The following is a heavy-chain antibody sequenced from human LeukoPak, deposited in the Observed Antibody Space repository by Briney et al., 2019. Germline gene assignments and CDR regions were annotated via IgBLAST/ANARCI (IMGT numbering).Heavy chain of an antibody. CDR2: IYYSGGT. D-gene: IGHD3-10*01. V-gene: IGHV4-39*07. CDR3: ARDARAQKWFGELLKTTTYYFDY. J-gene: IGHJ4*02. Sequence: PSETLSLTCTVSGGSISSSRDYWAWLRQPPGTGLEWIANIYYSGGTYYSPSLKSRVSISVDTSKNQFSLKLSSVTAADTAVYYCARDARAQKWFGELLKTTTYYFDYWGQGTLVTVSS. CDR1: GGSISSSRDY.